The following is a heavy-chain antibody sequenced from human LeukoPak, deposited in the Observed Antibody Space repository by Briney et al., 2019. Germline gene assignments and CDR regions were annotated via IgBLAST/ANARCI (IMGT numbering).Heavy chain of an antibody. CDR2: INPSGGST. D-gene: IGHD3-10*01. Sequence: ASVKVSCKASGYTFTSYYMHWVRQAPGQGLEWMGIINPSGGSTSYAQKFQGRVTMTRDTSTSTVYMELSSLRSEDTAVYYCAGDMSITMVRGVNRDGEPFDYWGQGTLVTVSS. V-gene: IGHV1-46*03. CDR3: AGDMSITMVRGVNRDGEPFDY. CDR1: GYTFTSYY. J-gene: IGHJ4*02.